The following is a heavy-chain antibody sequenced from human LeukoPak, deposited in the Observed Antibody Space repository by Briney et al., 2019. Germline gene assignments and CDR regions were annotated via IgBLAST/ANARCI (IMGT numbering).Heavy chain of an antibody. Sequence: GESLKISCKGSGYSFTNYWIGWVRQVPGKGPEWMAIVYPSDSDTRYCPSFQGQVTVSADKSISTVYLQWSSLKASDTAMYYCARHRSDSSSSPIDYWGQGTLVTVSS. CDR2: VYPSDSDT. J-gene: IGHJ4*02. CDR1: GYSFTNYW. V-gene: IGHV5-51*01. D-gene: IGHD6-6*01. CDR3: ARHRSDSSSSPIDY.